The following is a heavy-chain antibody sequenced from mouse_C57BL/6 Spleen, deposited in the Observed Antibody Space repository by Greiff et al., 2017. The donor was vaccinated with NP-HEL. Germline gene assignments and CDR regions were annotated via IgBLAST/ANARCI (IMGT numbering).Heavy chain of an antibody. CDR3: ARSHYYGSSYAMDY. Sequence: VQLQQSGPELVKPGASVKISCKASGYSFTDYNMNWVKQSNGKSLEWIGVINPNYGTTSYNQKFKGKATLTVDQSSSTAYMQLNSLTSEDSAVYSCARSHYYGSSYAMDYWGQGTSVTVSS. J-gene: IGHJ4*01. CDR1: GYSFTDYN. D-gene: IGHD1-1*01. CDR2: INPNYGTT. V-gene: IGHV1-39*01.